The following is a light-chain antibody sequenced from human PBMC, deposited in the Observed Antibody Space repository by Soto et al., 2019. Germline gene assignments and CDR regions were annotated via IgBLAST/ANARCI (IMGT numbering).Light chain of an antibody. CDR3: QESYSSPQT. J-gene: IGKJ1*01. V-gene: IGKV1-39*01. CDR1: QSIASY. CDR2: AAS. Sequence: DIQMTQSPSSLSASIGDRVTITCRASQSIASYLNWYQQKPGKAPRLLIYAASSLQSGVPSRFSGSGSRTDFTLTISSLQPEDCATCCCQESYSSPQTYXQGTKVDI.